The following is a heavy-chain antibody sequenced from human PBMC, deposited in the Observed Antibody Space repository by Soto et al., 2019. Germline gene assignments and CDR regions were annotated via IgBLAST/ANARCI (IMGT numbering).Heavy chain of an antibody. V-gene: IGHV1-3*01. Sequence: VASLKVSCKASGYTFTSYAMHWVLQAPGQRLEWMGWINAGNGNTKYSQKFQGRVTITRDTSASTAYMELSSLRSEDTAVYYCARDKTMLVYYAYRFDYWSQGTLDTVSS. CDR2: INAGNGNT. D-gene: IGHD3-16*01. CDR1: GYTFTSYA. J-gene: IGHJ4*02. CDR3: ARDKTMLVYYAYRFDY.